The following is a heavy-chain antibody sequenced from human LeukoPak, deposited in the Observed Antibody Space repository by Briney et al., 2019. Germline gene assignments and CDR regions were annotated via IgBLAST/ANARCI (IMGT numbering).Heavy chain of an antibody. CDR1: GGTFSSYA. V-gene: IGHV1-69*05. CDR2: IIPIFGTA. J-gene: IGHJ5*02. CDR3: ASQPFRGFQPREFNWFDP. Sequence: ASVKVSCKASGGTFSSYAISWVRQAPGQGLEWMGGIIPIFGTANYVQKFQGRVTITTDESTSTAYMELSSLRSEDTAVYYCASQPFRGFQPREFNWFDPWGQGTLVTVSS.